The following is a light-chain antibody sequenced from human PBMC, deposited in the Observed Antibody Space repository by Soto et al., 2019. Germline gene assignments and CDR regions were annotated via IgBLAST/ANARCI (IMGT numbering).Light chain of an antibody. Sequence: QSLLTQPASVSGSPGQSITISCTGTSSDVGGYNYVSWYQQHPGKAPKLMIYEVSNRPSGVSNRFSGSKSGNTASLTISGLQAEDEADYYCSSYTSSSTPYVFGTGTKATV. V-gene: IGLV2-14*01. CDR2: EVS. J-gene: IGLJ1*01. CDR1: SSDVGGYNY. CDR3: SSYTSSSTPYV.